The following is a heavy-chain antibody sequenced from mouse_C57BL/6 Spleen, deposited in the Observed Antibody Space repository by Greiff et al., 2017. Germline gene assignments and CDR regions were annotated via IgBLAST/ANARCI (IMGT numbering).Heavy chain of an antibody. V-gene: IGHV1-22*01. Sequence: VQLKQSGPELVKPGASVKMSCKASGYTFTDYNMHWVKQRHGKSLEWIGYINPNNGGTSYNQKFKGNATLTVNKASSTAYMELRSLTSEDSAVYYCARRNYGSSAWFAYWGQGTLVTVSA. J-gene: IGHJ3*01. CDR1: GYTFTDYN. CDR3: ARRNYGSSAWFAY. D-gene: IGHD1-1*01. CDR2: INPNNGGT.